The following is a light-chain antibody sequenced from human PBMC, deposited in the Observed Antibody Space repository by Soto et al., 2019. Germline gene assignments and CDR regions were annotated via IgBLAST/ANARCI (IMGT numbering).Light chain of an antibody. CDR3: QQYNSYSWT. Sequence: DIQMTQSPSTLSASVGDRVTITCRASQSISSWLAWYQQKQGKAPKLLIYKASSLESGGPSRFSGSGSGTEFTLTISSLQPDDFATYYCQQYNSYSWTFGQGTKVEIK. J-gene: IGKJ1*01. V-gene: IGKV1-5*03. CDR1: QSISSW. CDR2: KAS.